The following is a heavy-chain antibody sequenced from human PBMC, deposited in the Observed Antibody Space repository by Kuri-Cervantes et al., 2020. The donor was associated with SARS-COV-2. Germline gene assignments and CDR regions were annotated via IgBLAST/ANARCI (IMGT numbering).Heavy chain of an antibody. V-gene: IGHV2-70*11. CDR3: AHTKVVPAAIHIFDY. CDR2: IDWDDDK. CDR1: GGSFSGYY. D-gene: IGHD2-2*01. J-gene: IGHJ4*02. Sequence: QTLSLTCAVYGGSFSGYYWSWIRQPPGKALEWLARIDWDDDKYYSTSLKTRLTISKDTSKNQVVLTMTNMDPVDTATYYCAHTKVVPAAIHIFDYWGQGTLVTVSS.